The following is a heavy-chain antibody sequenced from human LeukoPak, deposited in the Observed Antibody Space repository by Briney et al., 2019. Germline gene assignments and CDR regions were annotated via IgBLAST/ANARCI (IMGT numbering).Heavy chain of an antibody. Sequence: SVKVSCKASGYTFTGYYMHWVRQAPGQGLEWMGGIIPIFGTANYAQKFQGRVTITADESTSTAYMELSSLRSEDTAVYYCARGGSSSSRGFDYWGQGTLVTVSS. D-gene: IGHD6-6*01. CDR3: ARGGSSSSRGFDY. CDR1: GYTFTGYY. J-gene: IGHJ4*02. V-gene: IGHV1-69*13. CDR2: IIPIFGTA.